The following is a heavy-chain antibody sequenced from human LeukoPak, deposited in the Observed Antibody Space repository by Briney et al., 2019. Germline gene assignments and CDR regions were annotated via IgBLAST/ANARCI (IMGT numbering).Heavy chain of an antibody. J-gene: IGHJ4*02. CDR3: AIPPGYCGNDCSFDH. D-gene: IGHD2-21*02. CDR2: IYPGDYET. V-gene: IGHV5-51*01. CDR1: GYSFSNYW. Sequence: GESMKISCEGSGYSFSNYWIGWVRQMPGKGLEWMGIIYPGDYETRYSPSFQGLVTISVDKSISTAYLQWSSLKASDTAMYYCAIPPGYCGNDCSFDHWGQGTLVTVSS.